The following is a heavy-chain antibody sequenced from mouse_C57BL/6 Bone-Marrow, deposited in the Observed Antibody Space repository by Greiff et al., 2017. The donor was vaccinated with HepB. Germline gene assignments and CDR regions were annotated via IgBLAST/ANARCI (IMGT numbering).Heavy chain of an antibody. CDR1: GYTFTSYW. Sequence: QVQLQQPGAELVRPGTSVKLSCKASGYTFTSYWMHWVKQRPGQGLEWIGVIDPSDSYTNYNQKFKGKATLTVDTSSSTAYMQLSSLTSEDSAVYYCARFNYWGQGTLVTVSA. V-gene: IGHV1-59*01. CDR2: IDPSDSYT. J-gene: IGHJ3*01. CDR3: ARFNY.